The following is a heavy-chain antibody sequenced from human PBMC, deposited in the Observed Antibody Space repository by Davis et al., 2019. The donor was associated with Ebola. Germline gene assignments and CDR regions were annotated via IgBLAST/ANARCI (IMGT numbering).Heavy chain of an antibody. D-gene: IGHD6-19*01. V-gene: IGHV4-59*01. CDR1: GGSISSYY. CDR2: IYYSGST. Sequence: GSLRLSCTVSGGSISSYYWSWIRQPPGKGLEWIGYIYYSGSTNYNPSLKSRVTISVDTSKNQFSLKLSSVTAADTAVYYCASTVTFSSGWKFDYWGQGTLVTVSS. CDR3: ASTVTFSSGWKFDY. J-gene: IGHJ4*02.